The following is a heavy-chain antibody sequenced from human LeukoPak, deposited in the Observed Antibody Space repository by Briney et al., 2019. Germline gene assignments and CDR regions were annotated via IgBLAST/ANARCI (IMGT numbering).Heavy chain of an antibody. CDR2: IYTSGST. D-gene: IGHD3-10*01. V-gene: IGHV4-4*07. CDR3: AREGPYYYGSGYYYYYMDV. Sequence: SETLSLTCAVYGGSFSGYYWSWIRQPAGKGLEWIGRIYTSGSTNYNPSLKSRVTISVDTSKNQFSLKLSSVTAADTAVYYCAREGPYYYGSGYYYYYMDVWGKGTTVTVSS. J-gene: IGHJ6*03. CDR1: GGSFSGYY.